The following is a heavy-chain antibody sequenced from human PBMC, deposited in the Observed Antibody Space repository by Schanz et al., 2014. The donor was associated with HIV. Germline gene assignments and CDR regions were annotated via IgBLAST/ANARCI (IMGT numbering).Heavy chain of an antibody. Sequence: EVQLLESGGGLVQPGGSLRLSCAASGISLTNNAMTWVRQAPGKGLEWVSDIRAAGDTYYGDSVKGRFTVSKDISQNTVYLQMNSLRVEDTAMYYCAKDGSLDYDNSGYYATWGQGTLVTVSS. CDR1: GISLTNNA. CDR3: AKDGSLDYDNSGYYAT. V-gene: IGHV3-23*01. D-gene: IGHD3-22*01. CDR2: IRAAGDT. J-gene: IGHJ4*02.